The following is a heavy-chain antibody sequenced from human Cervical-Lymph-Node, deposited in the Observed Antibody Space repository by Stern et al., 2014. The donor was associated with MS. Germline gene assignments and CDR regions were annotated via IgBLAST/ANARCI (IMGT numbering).Heavy chain of an antibody. CDR3: ARSILLDP. J-gene: IGHJ5*02. V-gene: IGHV3-74*02. CDR2: IDSDGGST. Sequence: EVHLVESGGGLVQPGGSLRLSCAASGFTFSSYWMYWVRQTPGKGLGWVSRIDSDGGSTTYADSVKGRFPIPKDNAKNTLYLQMNSLRVEDTAVYYCARSILLDPWGQGTLVTVSS. CDR1: GFTFSSYW. D-gene: IGHD2-15*01.